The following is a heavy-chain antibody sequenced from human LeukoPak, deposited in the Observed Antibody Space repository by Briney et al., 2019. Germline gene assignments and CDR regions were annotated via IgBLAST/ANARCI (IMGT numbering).Heavy chain of an antibody. V-gene: IGHV3-48*01. J-gene: IGHJ3*02. CDR3: ARDRSSCSSTSCYLGAFDI. Sequence: PGGSLRLSCAASGFTFSSYSMSWVRQAPGKGLEWLSYISSSSSTIYYPDSVKGRFTISRDNAKNSLYLQINSLRAEDTAVYYCARDRSSCSSTSCYLGAFDIWGQGTMVTVSS. CDR2: ISSSSSTI. CDR1: GFTFSSYS. D-gene: IGHD2-2*01.